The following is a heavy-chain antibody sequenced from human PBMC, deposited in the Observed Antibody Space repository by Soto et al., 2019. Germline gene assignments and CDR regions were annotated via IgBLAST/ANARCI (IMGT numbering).Heavy chain of an antibody. V-gene: IGHV1-18*01. CDR1: GYTFTSYG. CDR3: ARGLDYYDSSGYPNWFDP. CDR2: ISAYNGNT. Sequence: ASVKVSCKASGYTFTSYGISWVRQAPGQGLEWMGWISAYNGNTNYAQKLQGRVTMTTGTSTSTAYMELRSLRSDDTAVYYCARGLDYYDSSGYPNWFDPGGQGTLVTGSS. J-gene: IGHJ5*02. D-gene: IGHD3-22*01.